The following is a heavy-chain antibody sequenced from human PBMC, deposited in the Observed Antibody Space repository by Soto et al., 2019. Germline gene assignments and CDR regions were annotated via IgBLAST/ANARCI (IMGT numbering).Heavy chain of an antibody. J-gene: IGHJ4*02. Sequence: QTVGSLRLSCVASGFTFSQFSMHWVRQAPGKGLEWVAVVSNDENLTYYVDSMKGRFTISRDNSKNTLYLQMNSLRAEDTAVYYCARGRNGYGEVCDYWGQGTLVTVSS. CDR1: GFTFSQFS. CDR3: ARGRNGYGEVCDY. CDR2: VSNDENLT. V-gene: IGHV3-30*04. D-gene: IGHD4-17*01.